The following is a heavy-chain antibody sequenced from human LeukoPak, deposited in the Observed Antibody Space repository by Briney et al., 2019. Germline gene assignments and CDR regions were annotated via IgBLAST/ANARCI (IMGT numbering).Heavy chain of an antibody. D-gene: IGHD3-10*01. J-gene: IGHJ5*02. Sequence: SETLSLTCTVSGGSISSYYWSWIRQPPGKGLEWIGYIYYSGSTNYNPSLKSRVTISVDTSKNQFSLKLSSVTAADTAVYYCERRVTMVRGVITNNWFDPWGQGTLVTVSS. CDR1: GGSISSYY. V-gene: IGHV4-59*08. CDR2: IYYSGST. CDR3: ERRVTMVRGVITNNWFDP.